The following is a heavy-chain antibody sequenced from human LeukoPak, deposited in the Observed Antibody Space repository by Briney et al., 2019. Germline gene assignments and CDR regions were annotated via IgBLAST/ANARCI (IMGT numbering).Heavy chain of an antibody. V-gene: IGHV3-30*03. D-gene: IGHD3-10*01. CDR3: AREKYYYGSGSYSAFDI. Sequence: GGSLRLSCAASGFTVSSNYMSWVRQAPGKGLEWVAVISYDGSNKYYADSVKGRFTISRDNSKNTLYLQMNSLRAEDTAVYYCAREKYYYGSGSYSAFDIWGQGTMVTVSS. CDR1: GFTVSSNY. J-gene: IGHJ3*02. CDR2: ISYDGSNK.